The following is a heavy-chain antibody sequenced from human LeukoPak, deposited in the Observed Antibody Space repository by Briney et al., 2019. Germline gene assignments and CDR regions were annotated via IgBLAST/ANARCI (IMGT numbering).Heavy chain of an antibody. V-gene: IGHV3-53*01. J-gene: IGHJ4*02. Sequence: GGSLRLSCAVSGFTVSNSYVSWVRQAPGKGLEWVSGIYSGDSTYYRDSVKGRFTISRDNSKNTLYLQMNSLRAEDTAVYYCARDFSGALWFGEPRGQGTLVTVSS. D-gene: IGHD3-10*01. CDR1: GFTVSNSY. CDR2: IYSGDST. CDR3: ARDFSGALWFGEP.